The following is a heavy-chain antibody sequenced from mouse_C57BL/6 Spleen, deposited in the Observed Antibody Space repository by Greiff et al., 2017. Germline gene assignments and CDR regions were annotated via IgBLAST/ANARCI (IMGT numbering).Heavy chain of an antibody. CDR1: GYSITSGYY. CDR3: ARRYASFDV. CDR2: ISYDGSN. Sequence: EVQRVESGPGLVKPSQSLSLTCSVTGYSITSGYYWNWIRQFPGNKLEWMGYISYDGSNNYNPSLKNRISITRDTSKNQFFLKLNSVTTEDTATYYCARRYASFDVWGTGTTVTVSS. J-gene: IGHJ1*03. D-gene: IGHD2-14*01. V-gene: IGHV3-6*01.